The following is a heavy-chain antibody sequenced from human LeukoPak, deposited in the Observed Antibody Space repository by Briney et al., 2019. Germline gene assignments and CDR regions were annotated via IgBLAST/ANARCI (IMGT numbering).Heavy chain of an antibody. CDR3: GRALPSSGWVDY. V-gene: IGHV1-8*01. Sequence: ASVKVSCKASGYTFTRYDINWVRQTTGQGLEWMGWMNPNSVKTEYAQKVQGRVTMTWDTSISTVYMDLSSLRSEDTAVYYCGRALPSSGWVDYWGQGSLVTVSS. CDR2: MNPNSVKT. J-gene: IGHJ4*02. CDR1: GYTFTRYD. D-gene: IGHD6-19*01.